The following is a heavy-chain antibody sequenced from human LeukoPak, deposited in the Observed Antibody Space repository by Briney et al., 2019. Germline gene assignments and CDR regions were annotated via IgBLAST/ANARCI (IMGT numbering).Heavy chain of an antibody. CDR2: INHSGTT. V-gene: IGHV4-34*01. Sequence: SETLSLTCAVYGGSSGGSFSGYYWNWIRQPPGKGLEWIGEINHSGTTNYNPSLKSRVTISVDTSKNQFSLKLNSVTAADTAVYYCARDSPYNWNWFDPWGQGTLVTVSS. D-gene: IGHD1-1*01. CDR3: ARDSPYNWNWFDP. J-gene: IGHJ5*02. CDR1: GGSSGGSFSGYY.